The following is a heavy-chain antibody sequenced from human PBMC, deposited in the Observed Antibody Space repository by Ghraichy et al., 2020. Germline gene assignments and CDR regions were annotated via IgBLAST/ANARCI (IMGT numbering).Heavy chain of an antibody. J-gene: IGHJ4*02. CDR1: GFTFNNCW. V-gene: IGHV3-7*01. Sequence: ETLSLTCAASGFTFNNCWMSWVRQAPGKGLEWVANIKGDGSETYYLDSVKGRFTISRDNAKNSLYLQMDSLRAEDTAVYYCANNPAGGPAYCWGQGTLVTVSS. CDR3: ANNPAGGPAYC. D-gene: IGHD1-14*01. CDR2: IKGDGSET.